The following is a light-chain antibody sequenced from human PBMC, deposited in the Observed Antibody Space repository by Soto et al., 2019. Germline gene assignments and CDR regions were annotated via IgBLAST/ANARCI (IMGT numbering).Light chain of an antibody. Sequence: DIPMTQSPSSLSASVGDRVTITCRASQTINSYLNWYQQKPGKAPYLLIYTTSNLQSGVPSRFSGSGAGTDFTLTISSLQPEDSATYYCQQSYSFPRTFGQGTKVEFK. V-gene: IGKV1-39*01. CDR1: QTINSY. CDR2: TTS. CDR3: QQSYSFPRT. J-gene: IGKJ1*01.